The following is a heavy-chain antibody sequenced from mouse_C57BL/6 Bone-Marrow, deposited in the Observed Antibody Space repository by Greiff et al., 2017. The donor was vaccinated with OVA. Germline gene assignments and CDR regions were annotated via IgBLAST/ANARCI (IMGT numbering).Heavy chain of an antibody. Sequence: EVQLQQSGPELVKPGASVKMSCKASGYTFTDYNMHWVKQSPGKSLEWIGYINPNNGGTSYNQKFKGKATLTVNKSSSTAYMELRSLTSEDTAVYYCARGWFRGAMDYWGQGTTVTVSS. D-gene: IGHD2-3*01. CDR1: GYTFTDYN. J-gene: IGHJ4*01. CDR3: ARGWFRGAMDY. CDR2: INPNNGGT. V-gene: IGHV1-22*01.